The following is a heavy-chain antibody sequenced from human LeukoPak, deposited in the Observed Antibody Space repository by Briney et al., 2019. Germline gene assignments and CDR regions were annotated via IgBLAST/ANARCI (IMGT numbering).Heavy chain of an antibody. CDR2: INHSGST. V-gene: IGHV4-39*07. J-gene: IGHJ4*02. CDR1: GGSISSGGYS. Sequence: PSETLSLTCAVSGGSISSGGYSWGWIRQPPGKGLEWIGEINHSGSTNYNPSLKSRVTISVDTSKNQFSLKLSSVTAADTAVYYCARAEVGATFDYWGQGTLVTVSS. CDR3: ARAEVGATFDY. D-gene: IGHD1-26*01.